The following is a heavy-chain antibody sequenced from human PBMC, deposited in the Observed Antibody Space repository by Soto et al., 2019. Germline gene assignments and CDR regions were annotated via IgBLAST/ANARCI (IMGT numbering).Heavy chain of an antibody. J-gene: IGHJ6*02. CDR3: ARRTSIFGLVGYYYGMDV. CDR1: GYSLTSYW. V-gene: IGHV5-51*01. D-gene: IGHD3-3*01. Sequence: GESLKISCKGSGYSLTSYWIGWVRQMPGKGLEWMGIIYPGDSDTRYSPSFQGQVTISADKSISTAYLQWSSLKASDTAMYYCARRTSIFGLVGYYYGMDVWGQGTTVTVSS. CDR2: IYPGDSDT.